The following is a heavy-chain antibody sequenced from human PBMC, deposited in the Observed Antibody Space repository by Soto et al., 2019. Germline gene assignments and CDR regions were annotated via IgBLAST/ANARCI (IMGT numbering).Heavy chain of an antibody. J-gene: IGHJ6*02. D-gene: IGHD6-13*01. Sequence: SLRLSCAASGFTFDAYAMHWVRQAPGKGLEWVSGISWNSGSIGYADSVKGRFTISRDNAKNSLYLQMNSLRAEDTALYYCAKDRSAAAGTMGYYYYGMDVWGQGTTVTVSS. CDR3: AKDRSAAAGTMGYYYYGMDV. CDR1: GFTFDAYA. CDR2: ISWNSGSI. V-gene: IGHV3-9*01.